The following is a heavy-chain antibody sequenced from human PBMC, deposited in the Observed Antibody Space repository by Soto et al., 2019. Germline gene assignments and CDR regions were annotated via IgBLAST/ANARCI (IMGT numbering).Heavy chain of an antibody. J-gene: IGHJ3*02. CDR3: ATDQLWELLVDAFDI. CDR2: IKSKTDGGTT. D-gene: IGHD1-26*01. CDR1: GFTFSNAW. Sequence: EVQLVESGGGLVKPGGSLRLSCAASGFTFSNAWMNWVRQAPGKGLESVGRIKSKTDGGTTDYAAPVKGRFTISRDDSXNTLYLQMNSLKTEDTAVYYCATDQLWELLVDAFDIWGQGTMVTASS. V-gene: IGHV3-15*07.